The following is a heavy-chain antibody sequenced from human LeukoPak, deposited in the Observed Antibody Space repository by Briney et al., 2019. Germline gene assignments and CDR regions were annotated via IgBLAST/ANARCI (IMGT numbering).Heavy chain of an antibody. D-gene: IGHD5-12*01. CDR2: IYYSGST. J-gene: IGHJ4*02. CDR1: GGSISSGSYY. V-gene: IGHV4-61*10. CDR3: ARAWPFYYFDY. Sequence: SETLSLTCTVSGGSISSGSYYWSWIRQPAGKGLEWIGYIYYSGSTNYNPSLKSRVTISVDTSKNQFSLKLSSVTAADTAVYYCARAWPFYYFDYWGQGTLVTVSS.